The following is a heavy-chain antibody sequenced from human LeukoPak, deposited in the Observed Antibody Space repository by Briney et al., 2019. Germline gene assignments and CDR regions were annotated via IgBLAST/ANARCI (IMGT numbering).Heavy chain of an antibody. CDR2: ISYDGSNK. CDR1: GFTFSSYG. CDR3: ARNGLGATTPNFDY. J-gene: IGHJ4*02. D-gene: IGHD1-26*01. Sequence: GRSLRLSCAASGFTFSSYGMHWVRLAPGKGLEWVAVISYDGSNKYYADSVKGRFTISRDNSKNTLYLQMNSLRAEDTAVYYCARNGLGATTPNFDYWGQGTLVTVSS. V-gene: IGHV3-30*03.